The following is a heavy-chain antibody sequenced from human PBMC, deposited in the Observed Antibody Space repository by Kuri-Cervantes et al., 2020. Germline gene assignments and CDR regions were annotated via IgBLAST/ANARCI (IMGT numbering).Heavy chain of an antibody. V-gene: IGHV4-34*01. CDR1: GGSFSGYY. D-gene: IGHD1-26*01. CDR3: ARISGSRYYYYMDV. CDR2: INHGGGI. J-gene: IGHJ6*03. Sequence: SETLSLTCAVYGGSFSGYYWSWIRQTPGKGLEWIGEINHGGGINYNPSLKSRVTISVDTSKNQFSLKLSSVTAADTAVYYCARISGSRYYYYMDVWGKGTTVTVSS.